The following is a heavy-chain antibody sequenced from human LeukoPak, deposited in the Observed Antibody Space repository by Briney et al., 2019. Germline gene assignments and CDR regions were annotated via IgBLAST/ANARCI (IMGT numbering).Heavy chain of an antibody. CDR2: TYYRSKWYN. V-gene: IGHV6-1*01. J-gene: IGHJ4*02. D-gene: IGHD6-19*01. CDR1: GDSVSSNSAA. CDR3: ARGVAVAGTGFDY. Sequence: SPTLSLTFAISGDSVSSNSAAWNWIRQSPSRGLEWLGSTYYRSKWYNDYAVSVKSRITINPDTYKNQFSLQLNSVTPEDTAVYYCARGVAVAGTGFDYWGQGTLVTVSS.